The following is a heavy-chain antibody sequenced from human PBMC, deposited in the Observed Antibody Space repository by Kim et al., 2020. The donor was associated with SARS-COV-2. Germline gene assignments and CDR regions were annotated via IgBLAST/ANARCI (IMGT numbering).Heavy chain of an antibody. J-gene: IGHJ3*02. Sequence: GGSLRLSCAASGFTFSSYGMHWVRQAPGKGLEWVAVISYDGSNKYYADSVKGRFTISRDNSKNTLYLQMNSLRAEDTAVYYCAKDERDVDTAMVSAFDI. CDR1: GFTFSSYG. CDR2: ISYDGSNK. V-gene: IGHV3-30*18. CDR3: AKDERDVDTAMVSAFDI. D-gene: IGHD5-18*01.